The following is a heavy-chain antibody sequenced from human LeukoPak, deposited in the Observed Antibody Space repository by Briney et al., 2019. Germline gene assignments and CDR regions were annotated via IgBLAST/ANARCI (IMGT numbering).Heavy chain of an antibody. CDR1: GYTFTGHY. J-gene: IGHJ1*01. D-gene: IGHD3-3*01. Sequence: GASVKVSCKASGYTFTGHYMHWVRQAPGQGLEWMGWINPNSGGTNYAERLQGRVTMTTDTSTSTAYMELRSLRSDDTAVYYCARDRRLRFLEWSSIGYFQHWGQGTLVTVSS. CDR2: INPNSGGT. CDR3: ARDRRLRFLEWSSIGYFQH. V-gene: IGHV1-2*02.